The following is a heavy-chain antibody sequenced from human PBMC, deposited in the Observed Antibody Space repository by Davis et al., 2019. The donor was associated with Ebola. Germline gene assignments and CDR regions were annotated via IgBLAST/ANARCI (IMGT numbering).Heavy chain of an antibody. CDR1: GFTFSNSW. Sequence: PGGSLRLSCAASGFTFSNSWMTWVRQAPGKGLEWVANIKQDGSEKYYVDSVKGRFTISRDNAKNSLYLQMNSLRAEDTAVYYCARGLYCRTTSCYTYGYYFDYWGQGTLVTVSS. V-gene: IGHV3-7*03. J-gene: IGHJ4*02. D-gene: IGHD2-2*02. CDR3: ARGLYCRTTSCYTYGYYFDY. CDR2: IKQDGSEK.